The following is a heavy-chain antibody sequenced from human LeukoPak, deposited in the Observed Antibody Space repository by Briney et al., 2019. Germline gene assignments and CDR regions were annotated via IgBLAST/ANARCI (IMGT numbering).Heavy chain of an antibody. CDR2: IRYDGSEM. V-gene: IGHV3-30*02. CDR3: ATTLGYCTSASCPHDWFDP. J-gene: IGHJ5*02. Sequence: PGGSLRLSCAASGFNFHIYGIHWVRQAPGKGLEWVAFIRYDGSEMSYADSVKGRFTISRDNSKKILYLQMNSLKCEDTAVYYCATTLGYCTSASCPHDWFDPWGQGTLVTVSS. CDR1: GFNFHIYG. D-gene: IGHD2-2*01.